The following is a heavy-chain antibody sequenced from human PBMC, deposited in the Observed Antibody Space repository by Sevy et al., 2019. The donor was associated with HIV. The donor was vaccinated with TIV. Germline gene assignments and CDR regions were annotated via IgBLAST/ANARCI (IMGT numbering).Heavy chain of an antibody. J-gene: IGHJ4*02. CDR3: ARSQNVDSAPFDY. V-gene: IGHV4-30-4*01. CDR2: FFYSDSP. Sequence: SETLSLTCTVSGGSISTGDYYWSWIRQPPGKGLEWIGYFFYSDSPHYSPPLKSRLTISVDMSKNKVYLKLSSVTAADTAVYFCARSQNVDSAPFDYWGQGALVTVSS. CDR1: GGSISTGDYY. D-gene: IGHD5-18*01.